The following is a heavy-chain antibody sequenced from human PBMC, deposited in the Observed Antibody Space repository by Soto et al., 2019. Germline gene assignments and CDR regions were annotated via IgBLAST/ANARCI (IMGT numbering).Heavy chain of an antibody. CDR2: INPSGGST. V-gene: IGHV1-46*01. D-gene: IGHD1-26*01. CDR3: ARALPLSGSYQEHFDY. CDR1: GYTFTSYY. J-gene: IGHJ4*02. Sequence: ASVKVSCKASGYTFTSYYMHWVRQAPGQGLEWMGIINPSGGSTSYAQKFQGRVTMTRDTSTSTVYMELSSLRSEDTAVYYCARALPLSGSYQEHFDYWGQGTLVTVS.